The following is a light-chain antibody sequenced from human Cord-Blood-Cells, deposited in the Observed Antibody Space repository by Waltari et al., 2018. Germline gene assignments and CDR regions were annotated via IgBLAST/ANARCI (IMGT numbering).Light chain of an antibody. CDR3: AAWDDSLNGWV. J-gene: IGLJ3*02. V-gene: IGLV1-44*01. CDR1: TSNSGSRT. Sequence: QSVLTTPPSASGTHGQRVTISRSGSTSNSGSRTVNWYQQLPGTAPKLLIYSNNQRPSGVPDRFSGSKSGTSASLAISGLQSEDEADYYCAAWDDSLNGWVFGGGTKLTVL. CDR2: SNN.